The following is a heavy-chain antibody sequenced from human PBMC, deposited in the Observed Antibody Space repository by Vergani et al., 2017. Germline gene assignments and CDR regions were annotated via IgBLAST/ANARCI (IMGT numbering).Heavy chain of an antibody. CDR2: IYSGGST. V-gene: IGHV3-66*01. CDR1: GFTFSSYS. J-gene: IGHJ6*03. Sequence: EVQLVESGGGLVQPGGSLRLSCAASGFTFSSYSMNWVRQAPGKGLEWVSVIYSGGSTYYADSVKGRFTISRDNSKNTLYLQMNSLRAEDTAVYYCAREYDFWSGYYSKRQNMDVWGKGP. D-gene: IGHD3-3*01. CDR3: AREYDFWSGYYSKRQNMDV.